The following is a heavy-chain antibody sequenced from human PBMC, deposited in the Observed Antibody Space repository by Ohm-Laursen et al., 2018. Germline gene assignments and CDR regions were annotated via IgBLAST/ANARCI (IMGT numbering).Heavy chain of an antibody. V-gene: IGHV1-2*02. CDR1: AYTFTGYL. Sequence: ASVKVSCKASAYTFTGYLMHWVRQAPGQGLEWMGWINPNSGGTKYSQKFQGRVTMTRDTSINTAYMELSGLRSHDTAVYYCAREGVIATNINQGNDAFDIWGQGAVVTVSS. J-gene: IGHJ3*02. D-gene: IGHD2-21*01. CDR2: INPNSGGT. CDR3: AREGVIATNINQGNDAFDI.